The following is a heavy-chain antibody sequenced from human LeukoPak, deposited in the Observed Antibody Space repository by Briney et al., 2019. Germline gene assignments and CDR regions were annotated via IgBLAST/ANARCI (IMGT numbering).Heavy chain of an antibody. CDR3: TRHFWFGQLNY. CDR1: IDSITTSSYY. J-gene: IGHJ4*02. V-gene: IGHV4-39*01. Sequence: SETLSLTCSVSIDSITTSSYYWSWLRQPPGKRLEWIASFYYGKDPYYNPSLKSQVTISVDTSKNQFSLKLTSVTAADAAMYYCTRHFWFGQLNYWGRGILVAVSP. CDR2: FYYGKDP. D-gene: IGHD3-10*01.